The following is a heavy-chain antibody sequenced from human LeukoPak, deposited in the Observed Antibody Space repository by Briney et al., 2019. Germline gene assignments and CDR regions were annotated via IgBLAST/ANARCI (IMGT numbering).Heavy chain of an antibody. CDR3: ARLNNYDFWSGLDY. D-gene: IGHD3-3*01. Sequence: SETLSLTCAVYGGSFSGYYWSWIRQPPGKGLEWIGEINHSGSTNYNPSLKSRVTISVDTSKNQFSLKLSSVTAADTAVYYCARLNNYDFWSGLDYWGQGTLVTVSS. J-gene: IGHJ4*02. V-gene: IGHV4-34*01. CDR2: INHSGST. CDR1: GGSFSGYY.